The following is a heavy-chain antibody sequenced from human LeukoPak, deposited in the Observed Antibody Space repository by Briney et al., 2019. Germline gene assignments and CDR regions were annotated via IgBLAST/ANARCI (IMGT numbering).Heavy chain of an antibody. D-gene: IGHD3-10*01. Sequence: GGSLRLSCAASGFTFSSYALHWVHQAPGKGLEYVSAISSNGRNTYYANSVKGRFTISRDNSKNTLYLQMGSLRAEDTAVYYCAREDYGSGSYPLDYWGQGTLVTVSS. CDR2: ISSNGRNT. CDR1: GFTFSSYA. J-gene: IGHJ4*02. V-gene: IGHV3-64*01. CDR3: AREDYGSGSYPLDY.